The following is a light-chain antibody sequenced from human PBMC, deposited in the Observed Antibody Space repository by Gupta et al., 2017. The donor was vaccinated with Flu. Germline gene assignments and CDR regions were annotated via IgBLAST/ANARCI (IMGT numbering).Light chain of an antibody. CDR3: QQYCTSPQL. J-gene: IGKJ4*01. Sequence: EIVLTQSPGTLSLSPGERATRSCMVSQSVSSSYLAWYQQKPGQAPRLLIYGASSRATGIPDRFSDSGSGTDFTLTISRLEPEDFAVYYCQQYCTSPQLFGGGTKVEI. CDR1: QSVSSSY. CDR2: GAS. V-gene: IGKV3-20*01.